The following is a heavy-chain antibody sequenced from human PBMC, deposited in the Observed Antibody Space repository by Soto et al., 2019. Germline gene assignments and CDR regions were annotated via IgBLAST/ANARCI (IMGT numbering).Heavy chain of an antibody. CDR3: ASDYDSRGDY. D-gene: IGHD3-22*01. CDR2: IYYSGST. V-gene: IGHV4-39*01. Sequence: SETLSLACTVSGGSISSSSYYWGWIRQPPGKGLEWIGSIYYSGSTYYNPSLKSRVTISVDTSKNQFSLKLSSVTAADTAVYYCASDYDSRGDYWGQGTLVTGSS. J-gene: IGHJ4*02. CDR1: GGSISSSSYY.